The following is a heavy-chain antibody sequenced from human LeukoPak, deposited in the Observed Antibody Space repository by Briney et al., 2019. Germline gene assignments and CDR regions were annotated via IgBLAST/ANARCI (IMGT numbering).Heavy chain of an antibody. CDR2: ISSSSSYI. J-gene: IGHJ5*02. CDR1: GFTFSSYS. V-gene: IGHV3-21*01. Sequence: GGSLTLSCEASGFTFSSYSMNWVRQAQGKGLEWVSSISSSSSYIYYAGSVKGRFTISRDNAKNSLYLQMNSLRAEDTAVYYCARGHMVRGSNWFDPWGQGTLVTVSS. D-gene: IGHD3-10*01. CDR3: ARGHMVRGSNWFDP.